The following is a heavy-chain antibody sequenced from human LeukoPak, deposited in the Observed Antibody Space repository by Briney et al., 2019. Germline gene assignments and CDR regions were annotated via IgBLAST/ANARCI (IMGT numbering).Heavy chain of an antibody. V-gene: IGHV3-74*01. CDR2: IISDGSSA. Sequence: GGSLRLSCATSGFAFSDYWMHWVRQAPGEGLVWVSRIISDGSSASYADSVKGRFTISRDNAKNTLYLQMNSPRVEDTAVYYCVRDARYCPDSWGQGTLVTVSS. CDR3: VRDARYCPDS. D-gene: IGHD2-8*02. CDR1: GFAFSDYW. J-gene: IGHJ5*02.